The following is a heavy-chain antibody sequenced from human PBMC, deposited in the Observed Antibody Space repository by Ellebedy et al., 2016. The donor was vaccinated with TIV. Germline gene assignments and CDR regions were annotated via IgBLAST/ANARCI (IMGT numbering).Heavy chain of an antibody. J-gene: IGHJ4*02. CDR3: ARAGSASWYDY. Sequence: PGGSLRLSCAASGFTFSSYTMGWVRQAPGKGLEWVSDINNSGGRTYYADSVKGRFTISRDNSKNTLYLQMSNLRAEDTAVYYCARAGSASWYDYWGQGTLVTVSS. D-gene: IGHD2-2*01. CDR2: INNSGGRT. CDR1: GFTFSSYT. V-gene: IGHV3-23*01.